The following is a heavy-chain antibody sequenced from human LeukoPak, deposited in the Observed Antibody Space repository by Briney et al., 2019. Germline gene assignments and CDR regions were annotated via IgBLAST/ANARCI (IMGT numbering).Heavy chain of an antibody. CDR2: INPNTGGT. Sequence: ASVKVSCKASGYTFTDYYMHWVRQAPGQGLEWMGWINPNTGGTNYAQKFQGRVTMTRDTSISTAYMELSRLRSDDTAVYYCARDGGAYYNWFDPWGQGTLVTVSS. CDR3: ARDGGAYYNWFDP. CDR1: GYTFTDYY. J-gene: IGHJ5*02. V-gene: IGHV1-2*02. D-gene: IGHD3-16*01.